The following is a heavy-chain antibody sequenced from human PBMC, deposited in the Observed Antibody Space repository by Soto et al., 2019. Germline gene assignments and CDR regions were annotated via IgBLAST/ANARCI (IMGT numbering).Heavy chain of an antibody. CDR2: IYYSGST. J-gene: IGHJ6*03. D-gene: IGHD3-9*01. V-gene: IGHV4-59*01. CDR3: ARDSPYYDILTGQSSDYYYMDV. Sequence: SETLSLTCTVSGDSISSYYWSWIRQPPGKGLEWIGYIYYSGSTNYNPSLKSRVTISVDTSKNQFSLKLSSVTAADTAVYYCARDSPYYDILTGQSSDYYYMDVWGKGTTVTVSS. CDR1: GDSISSYY.